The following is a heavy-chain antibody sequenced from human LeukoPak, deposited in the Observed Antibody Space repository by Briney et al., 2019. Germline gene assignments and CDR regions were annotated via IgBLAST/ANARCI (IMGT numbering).Heavy chain of an antibody. J-gene: IGHJ4*02. CDR2: INTDGGNT. V-gene: IGHV3-74*01. CDR1: GFTFSRFW. CDR3: ARDQSIAGPTTADY. Sequence: GGSLRLSCAASGFTFSRFWMHWVRQAPGKGLVWVSRINTDGGNTIYAASVKGRFTISRDNAKNTLYLQMNSLRAEDTAVYYCARDQSIAGPTTADYRGQGTLVTVSS. D-gene: IGHD1-26*01.